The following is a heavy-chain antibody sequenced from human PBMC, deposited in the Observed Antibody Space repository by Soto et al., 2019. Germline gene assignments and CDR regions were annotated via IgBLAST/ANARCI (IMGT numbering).Heavy chain of an antibody. Sequence: ESGGGVVQYGRSLRLSCAASGFTLSNYAMHWVRQAPGKGLEWVAVISYDGSTQYYADSVKGRFTISRDNSENTLYLQMNSLRVEDTAVYYCARDRVSGYYYDYFFDYWGQGTLVTVSS. CDR1: GFTLSNYA. J-gene: IGHJ4*02. D-gene: IGHD3-22*01. CDR3: ARDRVSGYYYDYFFDY. CDR2: ISYDGSTQ. V-gene: IGHV3-30-3*01.